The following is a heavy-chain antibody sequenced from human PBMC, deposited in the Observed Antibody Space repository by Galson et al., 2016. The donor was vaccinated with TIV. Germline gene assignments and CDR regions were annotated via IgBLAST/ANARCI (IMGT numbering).Heavy chain of an antibody. D-gene: IGHD2-21*02. Sequence: SVKVSCKASGYTFSIYAMHWVRQAPGRSLEWMGWINAGNGNTKYSQKFQGRVTITRDTSASTAYMELSSLRSEDTAVYYYARPPYCGGDCYKYDYWGQGTLVTVSS. CDR2: INAGNGNT. J-gene: IGHJ4*02. CDR3: ARPPYCGGDCYKYDY. CDR1: GYTFSIYA. V-gene: IGHV1-3*01.